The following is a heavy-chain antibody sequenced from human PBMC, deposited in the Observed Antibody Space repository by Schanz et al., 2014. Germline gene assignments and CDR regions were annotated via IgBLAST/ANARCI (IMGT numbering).Heavy chain of an antibody. J-gene: IGHJ3*01. Sequence: VQLVESGGVVVQPGGSLRLSCAASGFTFSSYAVDWIRQAPGQGLEWVSFISYDGSLKSYLDSVKGRFTISRDNSKNTLFLEMNSLRVEDTAVYYCARDLVSYHDFWSGQETGDRAFDLWGQGTMXTVSP. V-gene: IGHV3-30-3*01. CDR3: ARDLVSYHDFWSGQETGDRAFDL. D-gene: IGHD3-3*01. CDR2: ISYDGSLK. CDR1: GFTFSSYA.